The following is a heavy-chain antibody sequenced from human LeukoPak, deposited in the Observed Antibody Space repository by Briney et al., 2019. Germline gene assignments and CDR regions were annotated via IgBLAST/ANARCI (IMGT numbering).Heavy chain of an antibody. J-gene: IGHJ4*02. Sequence: SETLSLTCTVSGGSISSSIYYWSWIRQPPGKGLEWIGSIYYSGSTYYNPSLKSRVTISVDTSKNQFSLKLSSVTAADTAVYYCARYMVVAATFDYWGQGTLVTVSS. V-gene: IGHV4-39*01. CDR2: IYYSGST. D-gene: IGHD2-15*01. CDR3: ARYMVVAATFDY. CDR1: GGSISSSIYY.